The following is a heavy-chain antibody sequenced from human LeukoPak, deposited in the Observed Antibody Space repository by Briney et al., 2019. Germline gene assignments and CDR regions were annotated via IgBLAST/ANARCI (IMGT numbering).Heavy chain of an antibody. V-gene: IGHV4-38-2*02. Sequence: SETLSLTCTVSGYSISSGYYWGWIRQPPGKGLEWIGSIYHSGSTYYNPSLKSRVTISVDTSKNQFSLKLSPVTAADTAVYYCARALGDSRDWWGQGTLVTVSS. CDR2: IYHSGST. CDR1: GYSISSGYY. J-gene: IGHJ4*02. D-gene: IGHD3-22*01. CDR3: ARALGDSRDW.